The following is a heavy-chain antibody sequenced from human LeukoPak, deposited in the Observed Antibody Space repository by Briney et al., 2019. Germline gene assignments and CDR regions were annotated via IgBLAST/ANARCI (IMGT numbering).Heavy chain of an antibody. CDR3: ARTNYDILTGPFYGMDV. V-gene: IGHV3-11*06. D-gene: IGHD3-9*01. J-gene: IGHJ6*04. Sequence: GGSLRLSCAASGFTFSDYFMSWIRQAPGKGLEWVSYISSSSSYTNYADSVKGRFTISRDNAKNSLYLQMNSLRAEDTAVYYCARTNYDILTGPFYGMDVWGKGTTVTVSS. CDR2: ISSSSSYT. CDR1: GFTFSDYF.